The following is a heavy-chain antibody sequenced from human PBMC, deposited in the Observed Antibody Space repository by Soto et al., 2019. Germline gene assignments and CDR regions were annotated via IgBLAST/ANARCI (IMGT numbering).Heavy chain of an antibody. CDR1: GGSISSGGYY. CDR2: IYYSGST. CDR3: ARAYYGSGSYPRYYYGMDV. J-gene: IGHJ6*02. V-gene: IGHV4-31*03. Sequence: SETLSLTCTVSGGSISSGGYYWSWIRQHPGKGLEWIGYIYYSGSTYYNPSLKSRVTISVDTSKNQFSLKLSSVTAADTAAYYCARAYYGSGSYPRYYYGMDVWGQGTTVTVSS. D-gene: IGHD3-10*01.